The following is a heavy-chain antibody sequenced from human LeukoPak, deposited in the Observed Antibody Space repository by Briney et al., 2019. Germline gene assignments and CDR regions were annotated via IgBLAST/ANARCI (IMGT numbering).Heavy chain of an antibody. Sequence: PGRSLRLSCAASGFTFSSYAMHWVRQAPGKGLEWVAVISYDGSNKYYADSVKGRFTISRDNPKNTLYLQMNSLRAEDTAVYYCARDLTRKAGYDYVWGSYRRDDYWGQGTLVTVSS. J-gene: IGHJ4*02. D-gene: IGHD3-16*02. CDR3: ARDLTRKAGYDYVWGSYRRDDY. CDR1: GFTFSSYA. V-gene: IGHV3-30-3*01. CDR2: ISYDGSNK.